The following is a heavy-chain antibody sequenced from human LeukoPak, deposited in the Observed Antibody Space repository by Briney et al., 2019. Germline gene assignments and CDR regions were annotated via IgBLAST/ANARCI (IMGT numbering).Heavy chain of an antibody. V-gene: IGHV4-61*02. CDR1: GDSISSGTYY. D-gene: IGHD2-2*01. CDR2: IDTSGST. J-gene: IGHJ6*03. CDR3: AREAGESVPAAKRGVHYYYYYMDV. Sequence: SETLSLTCTVSGDSISSGTYYWSWIRQPAGKGLEWIGRIDTSGSTNYNPSLKSRVTISVDTSKNQFSLKLSSVTAADTAVYYCAREAGESVPAAKRGVHYYYYYMDVWGTGTTATVSS.